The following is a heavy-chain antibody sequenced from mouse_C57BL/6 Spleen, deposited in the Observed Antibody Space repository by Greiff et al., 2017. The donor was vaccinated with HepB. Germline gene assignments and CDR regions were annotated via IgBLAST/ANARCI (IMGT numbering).Heavy chain of an antibody. D-gene: IGHD2-1*01. CDR2: IYWDDDK. V-gene: IGHV8-12*01. CDR3: ARSPQEDYGNYYWYFDV. CDR1: GFSLSTSGMG. Sequence: QVTLKESGPGILQSSQTLSLTCSFSGFSLSTSGMGVSWIRQPSGKGLEWLAHIYWDDDKRYNPSLKSRLTISKDTSRNQVFLKITSVDTADTATYSCARSPQEDYGNYYWYFDVWGTGTTVTVSS. J-gene: IGHJ1*03.